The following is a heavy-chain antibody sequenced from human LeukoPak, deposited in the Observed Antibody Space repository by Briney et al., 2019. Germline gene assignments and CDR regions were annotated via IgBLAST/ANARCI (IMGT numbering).Heavy chain of an antibody. CDR2: IIPIFGTA. CDR3: AKIAAANCGGDCYSGAYYFDY. J-gene: IGHJ4*02. D-gene: IGHD2-21*02. Sequence: ASVKVSCKASGGTFSSYAISWVRQAPGQGLEWMGGIIPIFGTANYAQKFQGRVTITADKSTSTAYMELSSLRAEDTAVYYCAKIAAANCGGDCYSGAYYFDYWGQGTLVTVSS. CDR1: GGTFSSYA. V-gene: IGHV1-69*06.